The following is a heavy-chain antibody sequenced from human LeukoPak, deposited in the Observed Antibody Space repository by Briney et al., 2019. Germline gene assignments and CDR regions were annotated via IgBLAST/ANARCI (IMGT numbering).Heavy chain of an antibody. J-gene: IGHJ3*02. CDR3: AADPQWGGTYHI. V-gene: IGHV1-24*01. D-gene: IGHD6-19*01. CDR2: YDPEGGKT. Sequence: ASVKVSCKVSGYTLTELAMHWVRQVPGKGLEWMGGYDPEGGKTVYAQKFQVRITMTDDTSTDTTYMELSSLRSEDTAVYYCAADPQWGGTYHIWGQGTVVIVSS. CDR1: GYTLTELA.